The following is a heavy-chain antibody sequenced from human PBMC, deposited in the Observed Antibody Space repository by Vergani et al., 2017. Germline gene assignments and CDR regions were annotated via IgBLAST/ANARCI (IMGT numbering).Heavy chain of an antibody. CDR1: GDSISTSSYA. CDR3: ARHISVVRPSSMTAFDY. CDR2: VFYGGRT. D-gene: IGHD2-21*01. J-gene: IGHJ4*02. Sequence: QMQLQESGPGLVKPSETLSLSCTVSGDSISTSSYAWGWIRPPPGKPLEWIGTVFYGGRTSYNPSLKSRVTLSLDTSKKQISLHLTSVTAADTAVYYCARHISVVRPSSMTAFDYWGQGTLVTVSS. V-gene: IGHV4-39*01.